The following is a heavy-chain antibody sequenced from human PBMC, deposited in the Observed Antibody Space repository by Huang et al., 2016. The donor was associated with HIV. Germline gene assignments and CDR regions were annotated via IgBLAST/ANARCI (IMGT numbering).Heavy chain of an antibody. CDR2: IYYNGYT. D-gene: IGHD3-3*01. Sequence: QVQLHESGPGLVKPSQTLSLTCTVPGGPISSGGYPYNWIRQPPGKGLAWIGYIYYNGYTYYNPSLKSRVSISVDTSKNQFSLKLSSMTAADTAVYYCAREGFYDLWSAFRRAVDAFDTWGQVTKVTVSS. CDR1: GGPISSGGYP. V-gene: IGHV4-30-4*08. J-gene: IGHJ3*02. CDR3: AREGFYDLWSAFRRAVDAFDT.